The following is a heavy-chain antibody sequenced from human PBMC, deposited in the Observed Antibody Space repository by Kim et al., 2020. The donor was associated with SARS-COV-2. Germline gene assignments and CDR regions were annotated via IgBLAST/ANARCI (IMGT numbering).Heavy chain of an antibody. CDR3: ARERRDGDYGANWFNP. D-gene: IGHD4-17*01. V-gene: IGHV3-30*01. J-gene: IGHJ5*02. Sequence: SVKGRFTISRDNSKNTLYLQMNSLRAEDTAVYYCARERRDGDYGANWFNPWGQGTLVTVSS.